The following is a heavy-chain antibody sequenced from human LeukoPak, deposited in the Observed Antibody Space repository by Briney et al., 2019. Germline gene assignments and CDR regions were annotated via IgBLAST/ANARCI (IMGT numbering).Heavy chain of an antibody. Sequence: ASETLSLTCTVSGGSISSSSYYWGWIRQPPGKGLEWIGSIYYSGSTYYNPSLKSRVTISVDTSKNQFSLKLSSVTAADTAVYYCARSGGVAARRGGYFDYWGQGTLVTVSS. D-gene: IGHD6-6*01. J-gene: IGHJ4*02. V-gene: IGHV4-39*01. CDR1: GGSISSSSYY. CDR3: ARSGGVAARRGGYFDY. CDR2: IYYSGST.